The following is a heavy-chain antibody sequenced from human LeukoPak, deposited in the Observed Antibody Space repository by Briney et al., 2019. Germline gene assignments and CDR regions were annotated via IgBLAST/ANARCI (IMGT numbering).Heavy chain of an antibody. D-gene: IGHD3-10*01. Sequence: GGSLRLSCAASGFTFRNYGMHWIRQAPGKGLEWVAVISYDGSNKYYADSVKGRFTISRDNSKNTLYLQMNSLRAEDTAVYYCARGGYYGSGSLHAFDIWGQGTMVTVSS. CDR1: GFTFRNYG. V-gene: IGHV3-30*03. CDR3: ARGGYYGSGSLHAFDI. CDR2: ISYDGSNK. J-gene: IGHJ3*02.